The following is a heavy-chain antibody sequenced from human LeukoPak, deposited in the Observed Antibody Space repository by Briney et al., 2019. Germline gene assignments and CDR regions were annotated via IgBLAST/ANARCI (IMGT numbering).Heavy chain of an antibody. J-gene: IGHJ5*02. Sequence: PSETLSLTCTVSGVSISSSNSYWGWIRQPPGKGLEWIGSIYYSGNTYYNPSLKSRVTISVDTSKNQFSLKLSSVTAADTAVYYCARHSGGTYYVSLDPWGQGTLVTVSS. CDR2: IYYSGNT. CDR1: GVSISSSNSY. CDR3: ARHSGGTYYVSLDP. V-gene: IGHV4-39*01. D-gene: IGHD1-26*01.